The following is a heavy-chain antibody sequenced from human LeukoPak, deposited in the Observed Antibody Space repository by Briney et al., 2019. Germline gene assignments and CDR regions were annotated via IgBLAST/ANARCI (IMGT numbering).Heavy chain of an antibody. CDR2: IYSGGST. V-gene: IGHV3-66*04. CDR3: ARLGGHYDSSGPRTTYYMDV. J-gene: IGHJ6*03. Sequence: GGSLRLSCAASGFTFSSYEMHWVRQAPGKGLEWVSVIYSGGSTYYADSVKGRFTIPRDNSKNTLYLQMNSLRAEDTAVYYCARLGGHYDSSGPRTTYYMDVWGKGTTVTISS. D-gene: IGHD3-22*01. CDR1: GFTFSSYE.